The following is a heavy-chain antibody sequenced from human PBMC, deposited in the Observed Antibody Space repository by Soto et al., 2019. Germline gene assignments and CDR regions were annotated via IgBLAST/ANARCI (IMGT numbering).Heavy chain of an antibody. Sequence: QVQLQESGPGLLKPSQTLSLTCTVSGVSISGGGCYWSWIRQHPGKGLEWIGYIYYSGSTHYNPSLKRRVTISVDTSKNQFSLNLTSVTAAATPVYYCAREPLTWGQGTLVTVSS. V-gene: IGHV4-31*03. J-gene: IGHJ5*02. CDR1: GVSISGGGCY. CDR3: AREPLT. CDR2: IYYSGST.